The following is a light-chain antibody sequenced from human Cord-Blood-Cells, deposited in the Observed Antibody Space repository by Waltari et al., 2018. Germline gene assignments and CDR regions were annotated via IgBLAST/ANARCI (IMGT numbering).Light chain of an antibody. J-gene: IGLJ1*01. CDR1: SSDVGGYNY. CDR3: SSYTSSSTSRYV. Sequence: QSALTQPASVSGSPGQSITISCTGTSSDVGGYNYVSWYQQHPGKAPKLMSYDVGQRPSGFSNRCSGSKSGNTASLTISGLQAEDEADYYCSSYTSSSTSRYVFGTGTKVTVL. CDR2: DVG. V-gene: IGLV2-14*01.